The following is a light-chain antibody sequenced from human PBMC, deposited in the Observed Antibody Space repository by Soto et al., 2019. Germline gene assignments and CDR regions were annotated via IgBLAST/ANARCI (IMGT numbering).Light chain of an antibody. CDR1: SSNIGAGYE. Sequence: QALVTQPPSVSGAPGQRVTISCTGSSSNIGAGYEVHWYQHLPGKAPKLLIYGNTNRPSGVPDRFSGSKSGTSASLAITGLQAEDEADYYCQSYDSSLSASYVFGGGTKVTVL. CDR3: QSYDSSLSASYV. V-gene: IGLV1-40*01. CDR2: GNT. J-gene: IGLJ1*01.